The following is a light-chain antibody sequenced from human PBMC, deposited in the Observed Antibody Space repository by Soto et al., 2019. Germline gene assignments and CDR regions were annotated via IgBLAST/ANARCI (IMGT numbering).Light chain of an antibody. CDR3: QQYHRCPLP. CDR2: DAS. CDR1: QSISSP. J-gene: IGKJ4*01. V-gene: IGKV3-15*01. Sequence: TQSTGTLSLSEGERATRAWXACQSISSPFAWYQQSSGQAPRPLIYDASTPATGIPARFSGSGSGTEFTLTLSSLQSEDFAVYHCQQYHRCPLPFGGGTKVDIK.